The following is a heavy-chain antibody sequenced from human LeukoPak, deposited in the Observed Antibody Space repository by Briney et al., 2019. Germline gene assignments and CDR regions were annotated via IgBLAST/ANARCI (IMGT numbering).Heavy chain of an antibody. Sequence: SETLSLTCAVSGGSLRSGGYSWSWIRQPPGRGTEWAGYIYHSGSTYYNPSLKSRVTISVDRSKNQFSLKLSSVTAADTAVYYCARGSEGYYDSSGYYSGNYFDYWGQGTLVTVSS. D-gene: IGHD3-22*01. V-gene: IGHV4-30-2*01. CDR3: ARGSEGYYDSSGYYSGNYFDY. CDR2: IYHSGST. CDR1: GGSLRSGGYS. J-gene: IGHJ4*02.